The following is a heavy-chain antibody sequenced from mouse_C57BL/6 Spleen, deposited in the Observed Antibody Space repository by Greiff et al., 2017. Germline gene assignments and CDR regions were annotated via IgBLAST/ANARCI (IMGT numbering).Heavy chain of an antibody. CDR1: GFTFSSYG. J-gene: IGHJ2*01. D-gene: IGHD1-1*01. CDR3: AREDTTVVAFDY. CDR2: ISSGGSYT. Sequence: EVKVVESGGDLVKPGGSLKLSCAASGFTFSSYGMSWVRQTPDKRLEWVATISSGGSYTYYPDSVKGLFTIARDNAKNTRYLQMSSLKSEDTAMYYCAREDTTVVAFDYWGQGTTLTFSS. V-gene: IGHV5-6*01.